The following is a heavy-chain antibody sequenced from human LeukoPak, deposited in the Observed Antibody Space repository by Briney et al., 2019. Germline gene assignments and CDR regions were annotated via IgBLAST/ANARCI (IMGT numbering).Heavy chain of an antibody. V-gene: IGHV3-33*01. Sequence: PGRSLRLSCAASGFTFSSYGMHWVRQAPGKGLEWVAVIWYDGSNKYYADSVKGRFTISRDNSKNTLYLQMNSLRAEDTAVYYCARVGGSTSWLYYYYYGMDVWGQGTTVSVSS. D-gene: IGHD2-2*01. CDR2: IWYDGSNK. CDR3: ARVGGSTSWLYYYYYGMDV. J-gene: IGHJ6*02. CDR1: GFTFSSYG.